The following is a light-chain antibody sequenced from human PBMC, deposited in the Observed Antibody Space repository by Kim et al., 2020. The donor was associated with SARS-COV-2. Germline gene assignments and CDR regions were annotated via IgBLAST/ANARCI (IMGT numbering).Light chain of an antibody. CDR1: QVISSY. J-gene: IGKJ5*01. CDR2: ATS. V-gene: IGKV1-9*01. Sequence: IQLTQSPSSLSTSVGDRVTITCRASQVISSYVAWYQQNPGKAPKLLIYATSTLQTGVPSRFSGSGSETEFTLSISSLQPEDFATYYCPQLDSYPITYGQGTRLEI. CDR3: PQLDSYPIT.